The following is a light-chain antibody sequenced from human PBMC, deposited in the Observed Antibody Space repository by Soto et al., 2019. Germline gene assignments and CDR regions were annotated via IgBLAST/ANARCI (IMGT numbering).Light chain of an antibody. CDR2: GAS. V-gene: IGKV3-20*01. Sequence: EIVLTQSPGTLSLSPGKRATLSCRASQSVSSSLAWYQQTPGQAPRLLIYGASSRATGIPDRFSGSGSGTDFTLTISRLEPEDFAVYYCQHYGMSRTFGQGTKVDIK. J-gene: IGKJ1*01. CDR3: QHYGMSRT. CDR1: QSVSSS.